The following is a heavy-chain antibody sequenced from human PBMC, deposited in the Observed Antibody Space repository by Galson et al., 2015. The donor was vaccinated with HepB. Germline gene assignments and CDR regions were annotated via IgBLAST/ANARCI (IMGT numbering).Heavy chain of an antibody. Sequence: SLRLSCAASGFTFSSYSMNWVRQAPGKGLEWVAVIWYDGSNKYYADSVKGRFTISRDNSKNTLYLQMNSLRAEDTAVYYCARGATMVPWLDYWGQGTLVTVSS. CDR3: ARGATMVPWLDY. CDR2: IWYDGSNK. D-gene: IGHD3-10*01. CDR1: GFTFSSYS. J-gene: IGHJ4*02. V-gene: IGHV3-33*08.